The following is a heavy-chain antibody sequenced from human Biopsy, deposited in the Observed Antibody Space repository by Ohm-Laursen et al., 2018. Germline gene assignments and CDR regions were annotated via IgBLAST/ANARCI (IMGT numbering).Heavy chain of an antibody. CDR1: TGTFTSYG. Sequence: ASSVKVSCKAPTGTFTSYGIIWVRQAPGQGLEWVGRIIPILRTTAYAQTFLGRVTITADSPTSTVDMELTSLTSDDTAVYFCAREAIGYQLPCDDWGQGTLVTVSS. V-gene: IGHV1-69*11. CDR2: IIPILRTT. J-gene: IGHJ4*02. D-gene: IGHD2-2*01. CDR3: AREAIGYQLPCDD.